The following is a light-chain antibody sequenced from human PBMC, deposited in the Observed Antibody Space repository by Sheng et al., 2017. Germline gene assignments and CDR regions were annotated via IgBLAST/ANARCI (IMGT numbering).Light chain of an antibody. CDR1: QDISNY. CDR3: QQSRYTPRT. Sequence: DIQMTQSPSSLSASVGDRVTITCQASQDISNYLNWYQQKPGKAPKVLIYATSLLESGVPSRFSGSGSGTDFTLTISSLQPEDFGSYYCQQSRYTPRTFGQGTKVEIK. J-gene: IGKJ1*01. CDR2: ATS. V-gene: IGKV1-39*01.